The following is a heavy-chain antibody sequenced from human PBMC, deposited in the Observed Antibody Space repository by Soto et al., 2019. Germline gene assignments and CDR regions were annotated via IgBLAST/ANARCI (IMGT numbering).Heavy chain of an antibody. J-gene: IGHJ3*02. V-gene: IGHV4-59*01. D-gene: IGHD4-17*01. CDR1: GGSISRYY. Sequence: QVQLQESGPGLVKPSETLSLTCTVYGGSISRYYWTWIRQPPGKRLEWIGYVSYSGSTNYNPSLTSRVTTSVDMSKNQVSLNPSSVTAADTAVYYCARDTVTTSDDAFDIWGPGTMVTGSS. CDR2: VSYSGST. CDR3: ARDTVTTSDDAFDI.